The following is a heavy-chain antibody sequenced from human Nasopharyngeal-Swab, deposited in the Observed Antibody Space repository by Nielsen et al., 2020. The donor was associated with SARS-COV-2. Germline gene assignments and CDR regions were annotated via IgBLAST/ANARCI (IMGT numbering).Heavy chain of an antibody. D-gene: IGHD2-15*01. J-gene: IGHJ4*02. CDR2: ISYDGSNK. Sequence: GGSLRLSCAASGFTFSSYAMHWVRQAPGKGLEWVAVISYDGSNKYYADSVKGRFTISRDNSKNTLCLQMNSLRAEDTAVYYCARSDIVVVVADIGAFLNWGQGTLVTVSS. CDR3: ARSDIVVVVADIGAFLN. CDR1: GFTFSSYA. V-gene: IGHV3-30-3*01.